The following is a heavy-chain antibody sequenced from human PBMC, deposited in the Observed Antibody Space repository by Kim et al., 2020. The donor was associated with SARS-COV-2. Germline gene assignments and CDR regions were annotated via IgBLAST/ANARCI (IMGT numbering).Heavy chain of an antibody. Sequence: SETLSLTCKVSGGYLGSSYWTWIRQPPGQGLGLIGYTYSSGSTKYNPSLTGRVVISPDTSKNQFFLNLTSVTAADTAVYFCARGNVVTSLDSWGRGILVTVSS. J-gene: IGHJ4*02. CDR1: GGYLGSSY. V-gene: IGHV4-59*13. CDR3: ARGNVVTSLDS. CDR2: TYSSGST. D-gene: IGHD1-1*01.